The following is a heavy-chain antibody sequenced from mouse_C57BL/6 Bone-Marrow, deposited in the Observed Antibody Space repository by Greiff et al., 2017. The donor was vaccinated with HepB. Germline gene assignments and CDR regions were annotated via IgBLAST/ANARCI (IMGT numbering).Heavy chain of an antibody. D-gene: IGHD1-1*01. V-gene: IGHV1-26*01. Sequence: VQLQQSGPELVKPGASVKISCKASGYTFTDYYMNWVKQSHGKSLEWIGDINPNNGGTSYNQKFKGKATLTVDKSSSTAYMELRSLTSEDSAVYYCARAYYYGSSSWFAYWGQGTLVTVSA. CDR1: GYTFTDYY. J-gene: IGHJ3*01. CDR3: ARAYYYGSSSWFAY. CDR2: INPNNGGT.